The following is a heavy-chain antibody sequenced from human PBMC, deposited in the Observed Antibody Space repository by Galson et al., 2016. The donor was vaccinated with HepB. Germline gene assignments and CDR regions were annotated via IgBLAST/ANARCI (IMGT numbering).Heavy chain of an antibody. CDR3: AKDPYYYGSGIDLSFDY. CDR1: GFRFGSYG. J-gene: IGHJ4*02. Sequence: SLRLSCAASGFRFGSYGMHWVRQASGKGLEWVAVILYDGSKKYYADSVKSRFTISRDTSKNTLYLQMNSLRAEDTAVYYCAKDPYYYGSGIDLSFDYWGQGTLVTVSS. V-gene: IGHV3-30*18. CDR2: ILYDGSKK. D-gene: IGHD3-10*01.